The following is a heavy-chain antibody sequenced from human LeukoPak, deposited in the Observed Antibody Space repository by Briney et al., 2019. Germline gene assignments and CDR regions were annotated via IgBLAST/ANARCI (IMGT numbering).Heavy chain of an antibody. Sequence: ASVKVSCKASGYTFTSYDINWVRQATGQGLEWMGWMNPNSGNTGYAQKFQGRVTITRNTSISTAYMELSSLRSEDTAVYYCARDSLYGRQWLRKYYFDYWGQGTLVTVSS. CDR1: GYTFTSYD. V-gene: IGHV1-8*03. CDR2: MNPNSGNT. CDR3: ARDSLYGRQWLRKYYFDY. D-gene: IGHD6-19*01. J-gene: IGHJ4*02.